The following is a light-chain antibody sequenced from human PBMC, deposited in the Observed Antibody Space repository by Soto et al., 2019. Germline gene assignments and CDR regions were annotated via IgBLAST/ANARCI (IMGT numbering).Light chain of an antibody. CDR1: SSDVGSYNL. CDR2: EGS. Sequence: QSALTQPASVSGSPGQSITISCTGTSSDVGSYNLVSWYQQHPGKAPKLIIYEGSKRPSGVSNRFSGSKSGNTASLTISGLQAEDEADYYCCSYAGSSTFGVFGGGTKVTVL. V-gene: IGLV2-23*03. CDR3: CSYAGSSTFGV. J-gene: IGLJ3*02.